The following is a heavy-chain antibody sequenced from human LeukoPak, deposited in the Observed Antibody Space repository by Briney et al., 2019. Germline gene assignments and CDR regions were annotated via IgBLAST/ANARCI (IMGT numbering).Heavy chain of an antibody. CDR2: ISAYNGNT. CDR3: ARDKHGSGSYYKSPRWFDH. J-gene: IGHJ5*02. V-gene: IGHV1-18*04. CDR1: GYTFTSYG. Sequence: ASVKVSCKASGYTFTSYGISWVRQAPGQGLEWMGWISAYNGNTNYAQKLQGRVTMTTDTSTSTAYMELRSLRSDDTAVYYCARDKHGSGSYYKSPRWFDHWGQGTLVTVSS. D-gene: IGHD3-10*01.